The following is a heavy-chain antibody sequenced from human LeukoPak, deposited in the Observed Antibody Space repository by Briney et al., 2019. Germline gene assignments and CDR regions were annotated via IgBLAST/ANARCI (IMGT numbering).Heavy chain of an antibody. CDR1: GLTFSNSW. CDR2: ITPAGSEA. D-gene: IGHD4-23*01. Sequence: GGSLRLSCAASGLTFSNSWMHWVRQAPGKGLVWVSRITPAGSEANYADSVTGRFTISRDNAKNSLYLHMSSLRDEDTAVYYCATGKVAGGNGQGFDYWGQGTLVTVSS. J-gene: IGHJ4*02. CDR3: ATGKVAGGNGQGFDY. V-gene: IGHV3-74*01.